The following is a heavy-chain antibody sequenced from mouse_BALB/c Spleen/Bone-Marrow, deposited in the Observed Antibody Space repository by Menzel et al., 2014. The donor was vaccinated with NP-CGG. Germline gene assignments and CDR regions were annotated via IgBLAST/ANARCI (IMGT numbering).Heavy chain of an antibody. V-gene: IGHV2-9*02. Sequence: VKLVESGPGLVAPSQSLSITCTVSGFSLTSYGVHWVRQPPGKGLEWLGVIWAGGSTNYNSALMSRLSISKGNSKSQVFLKMNSLQTDDTAMYYCARRGDGYYLDYWGQGTTLTVSS. CDR1: GFSLTSYG. CDR2: IWAGGST. D-gene: IGHD2-3*01. J-gene: IGHJ2*01. CDR3: ARRGDGYYLDY.